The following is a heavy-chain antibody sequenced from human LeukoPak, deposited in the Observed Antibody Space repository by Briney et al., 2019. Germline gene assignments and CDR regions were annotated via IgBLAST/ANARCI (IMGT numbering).Heavy chain of an antibody. CDR1: GGSISSYY. J-gene: IGHJ5*02. Sequence: SETLSLTCTVSGGSISSYYWSWIRQPPGKGLEWIGYIYYSGSTNYNPSLKSRVTISVDTSKNQFSLKLRSVTAADTAVYYCARDKLSTHYYDSSGHNWFDPWGQGTLVTVSS. D-gene: IGHD3-22*01. V-gene: IGHV4-59*01. CDR2: IYYSGST. CDR3: ARDKLSTHYYDSSGHNWFDP.